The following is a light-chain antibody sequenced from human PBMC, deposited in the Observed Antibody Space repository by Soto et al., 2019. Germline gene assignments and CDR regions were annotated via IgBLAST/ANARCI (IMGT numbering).Light chain of an antibody. V-gene: IGKV1-27*01. Sequence: TQSPSSLSASVGNRVTITCRASQGISNYLAWYQQKPGKVPKLLIYAASTLQSGVPSRFSGSGSGTDFTLTITSLHPEDVATYYCQKYSSARWTFGQGTKVDIK. CDR2: AAS. CDR1: QGISNY. CDR3: QKYSSARWT. J-gene: IGKJ1*01.